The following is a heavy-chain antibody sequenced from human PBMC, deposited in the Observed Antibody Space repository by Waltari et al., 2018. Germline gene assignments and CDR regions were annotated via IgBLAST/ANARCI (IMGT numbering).Heavy chain of an antibody. Sequence: QLQLQESGPGLVKPSETLSLTCTVPGGSISSSSYYWGWIRQPPGKGLEWIGSIYYSGSTYYNPSLKSRVTISVDTSKNQFSLKLSSVTAADTAVYYCARDSTVTTLGIDIWGQGTMVTVSS. J-gene: IGHJ3*02. CDR1: GGSISSSSYY. CDR3: ARDSTVTTLGIDI. CDR2: IYYSGST. D-gene: IGHD4-17*01. V-gene: IGHV4-39*02.